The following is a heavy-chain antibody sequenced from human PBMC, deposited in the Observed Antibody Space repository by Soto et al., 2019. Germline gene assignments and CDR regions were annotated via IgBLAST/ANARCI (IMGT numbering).Heavy chain of an antibody. CDR2: ITSTNSYI. J-gene: IGHJ4*02. V-gene: IGHV3-21*02. CDR3: ARDRFYYEGNGY. D-gene: IGHD3-22*01. Sequence: EVQLVESGGGLVKPGGSLRLSCAASGFSFSSFPMTWVRQAPGKGLEWVSSITSTNSYIYYADSVKGRFTISRDNTKSSLYLQMNSLRPEDTAIYYCARDRFYYEGNGYWGQGTLVTVSS. CDR1: GFSFSSFP.